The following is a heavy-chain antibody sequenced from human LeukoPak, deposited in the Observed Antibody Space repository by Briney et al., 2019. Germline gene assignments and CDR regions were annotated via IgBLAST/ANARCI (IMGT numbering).Heavy chain of an antibody. J-gene: IGHJ4*02. CDR2: INPNSGGT. D-gene: IGHD6-13*01. CDR1: GYTFPDYY. V-gene: IGHV1-2*02. Sequence: ASVKVSCKASGYTFPDYYIHWVRQAPGQGLEWIGFINPNSGGTHYAQNLQDRVFMNTDTSTTTAYMELRSLRPDDTAVYYCARYPLSYSGNWHYYFDYWGQGTLVTVSS. CDR3: ARYPLSYSGNWHYYFDY.